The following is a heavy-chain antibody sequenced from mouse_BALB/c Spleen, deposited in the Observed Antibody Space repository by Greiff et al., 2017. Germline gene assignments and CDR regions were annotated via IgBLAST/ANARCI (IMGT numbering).Heavy chain of an antibody. CDR1: GFTFSSYG. V-gene: IGHV5-6*01. D-gene: IGHD1-2*01. Sequence: DVHLVESGGDLVKPGGSLKLSCAASGFTFSSYGMSWVRQTPDKRLEWVATISSGGSYTYYPDSVKGRFTISRDNAKNTLYLQMSSLKSEDTAMYYCARRPATGFDYWGQGTTLTVSS. CDR3: ARRPATGFDY. CDR2: ISSGGSYT. J-gene: IGHJ2*01.